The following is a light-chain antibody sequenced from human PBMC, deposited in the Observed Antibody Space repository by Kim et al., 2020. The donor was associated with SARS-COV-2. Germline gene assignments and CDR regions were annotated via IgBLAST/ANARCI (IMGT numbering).Light chain of an antibody. J-gene: IGKJ4*01. V-gene: IGKV3-11*01. CDR3: HQRSDWPLT. CDR2: DAS. CDR1: QSVGTS. Sequence: EIVLTQSPATLSLSPGERASLSCRASQSVGTSLVRYQQKVGQAPRLLIYDASKRATDIPAKFSGSGSGTDFTLTISNLESEDFAVYYCHQRSDWPLTFGGGTKVDIK.